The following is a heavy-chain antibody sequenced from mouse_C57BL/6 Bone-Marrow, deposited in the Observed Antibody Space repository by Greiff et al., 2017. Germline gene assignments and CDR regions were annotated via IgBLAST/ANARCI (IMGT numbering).Heavy chain of an antibody. V-gene: IGHV1-81*01. CDR2: IYPRSGNT. D-gene: IGHD1-1*01. J-gene: IGHJ1*03. CDR3: ARSDYYGSRTRYFDV. CDR1: GYTFTSYG. Sequence: QVQLQQSGAELARPGASVKLSCKASGYTFTSYGISWVKQRTGQGLEWIGEIYPRSGNTYYNEKFKGKATLTADKSSSTEYMELRSLTSEDSAVYFCARSDYYGSRTRYFDVWGTGTTVTVSS.